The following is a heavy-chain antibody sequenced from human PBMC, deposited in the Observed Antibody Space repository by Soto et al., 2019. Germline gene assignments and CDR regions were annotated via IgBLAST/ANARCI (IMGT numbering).Heavy chain of an antibody. Sequence: QVQLQESGPGLVKPSQTLSLTCTVSGDSVSSSSYYWSWIRQHPGKRLEWIGYIHHSGTTYYNPSLKSRLTLSVDTSKNQFSLRLSSVTAADTAVYYCASGLGYKAWGQGTLVTVSS. CDR2: IHHSGTT. CDR1: GDSVSSSSYY. J-gene: IGHJ5*02. D-gene: IGHD5-12*01. CDR3: ASGLGYKA. V-gene: IGHV4-31*03.